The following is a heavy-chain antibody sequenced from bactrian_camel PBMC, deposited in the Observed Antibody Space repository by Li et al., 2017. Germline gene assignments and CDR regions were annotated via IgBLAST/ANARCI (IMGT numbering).Heavy chain of an antibody. CDR3: AALTRGGGTAYPLDKNEYRA. CDR2: ILGADGRT. J-gene: IGHJ4*01. V-gene: IGHV3S1*01. D-gene: IGHD7*01. Sequence: HVQLVESGGGSVQAGGSLTLSCVVSGFKLPNLCTGWIRQAPGQEREKIAILGADGRTGYADSVKGRFTISKENNKDTAYLQMNTLSAEDTGMYYCAALTRGGGTAYPLDKNEYRAWGQGTQVTVS. CDR1: GFKLPNLC.